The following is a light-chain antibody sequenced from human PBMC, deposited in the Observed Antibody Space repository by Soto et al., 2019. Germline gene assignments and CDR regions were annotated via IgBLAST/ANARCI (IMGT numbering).Light chain of an antibody. CDR2: DAS. CDR1: QGISNW. V-gene: IGKV1-5*01. CDR3: QQYDSYSPLT. Sequence: DIQMTQSPSSVSASVGYRVTITCRASQGISNWLAWYQQKPGTAPKLLIYDASNLESGVPSRFSGSGSGTEFTLTIRSLQPDDFATYYCQQYDSYSPLTFGGGTKVDIK. J-gene: IGKJ4*01.